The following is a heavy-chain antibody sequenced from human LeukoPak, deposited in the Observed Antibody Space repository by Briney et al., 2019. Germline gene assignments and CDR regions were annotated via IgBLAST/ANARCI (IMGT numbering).Heavy chain of an antibody. CDR2: IYPGDSDT. Sequence: GESLKISCKGSGYSFSSYWIGWVRQMPGKGLEWMGMIYPGDSDTRYSPSFQGQVTISADKSNSTAYLQWSSLRASDTAMYYCARQLAPNAFDIWDQGTMVTVSS. D-gene: IGHD2-15*01. J-gene: IGHJ3*02. V-gene: IGHV5-51*01. CDR1: GYSFSSYW. CDR3: ARQLAPNAFDI.